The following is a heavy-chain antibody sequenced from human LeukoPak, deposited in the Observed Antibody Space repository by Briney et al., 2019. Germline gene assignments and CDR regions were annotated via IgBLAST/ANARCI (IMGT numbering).Heavy chain of an antibody. CDR3: AKGSGRGSYLD. J-gene: IGHJ4*02. CDR1: GFPFDDYA. Sequence: SGRPLRLSCAASGFPFDDYAMHWVRQAPGKGLEWVSGISWNSGSIGYADSVKGRFTISRDNAKNSLYLQMNSLRAEDTALYYCAKGSGRGSYLDWGQGTLVTVSS. V-gene: IGHV3-9*01. D-gene: IGHD1-26*01. CDR2: ISWNSGSI.